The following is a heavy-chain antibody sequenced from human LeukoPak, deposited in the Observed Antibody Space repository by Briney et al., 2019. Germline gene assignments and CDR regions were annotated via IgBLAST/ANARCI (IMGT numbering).Heavy chain of an antibody. J-gene: IGHJ4*02. D-gene: IGHD5-24*01. CDR1: GFTFSSYW. Sequence: PGGSLRLSCAASGFTFSSYWMHWVRQAPGKGLVWVSRINSDGSSTSYADSVKGRFTISRDNAKNTLYLQMNSLRAEDTVVYYCARAERRWLTSDLDYWGQGTLVTVSS. CDR2: INSDGSST. V-gene: IGHV3-74*01. CDR3: ARAERRWLTSDLDY.